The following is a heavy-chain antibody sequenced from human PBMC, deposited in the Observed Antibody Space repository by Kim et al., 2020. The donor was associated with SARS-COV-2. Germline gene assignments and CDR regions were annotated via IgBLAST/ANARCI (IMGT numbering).Heavy chain of an antibody. Sequence: GGSLRLSCAASGFTFSSYWMHWVRQAPGKGLVWVSRINSDGSSTSYADSVKGRFTISRDNAKNTLYLQMNSLRAEDTAVYYCASGTCPSCVYYYYYGMDVGGKGPRVPVS. J-gene: IGHJ6*04. CDR3: ASGTCPSCVYYYYYGMDV. CDR2: INSDGSST. V-gene: IGHV3-74*01. CDR1: GFTFSSYW. D-gene: IGHD6-6*01.